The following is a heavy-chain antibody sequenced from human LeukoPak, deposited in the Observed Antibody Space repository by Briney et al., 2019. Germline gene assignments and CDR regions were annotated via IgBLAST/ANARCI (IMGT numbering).Heavy chain of an antibody. Sequence: GASVKVPCKASGYTFISHDINWVRQATGQGLEWMGWMNPNSGNTGHAQKFQGRVTMTRNTSISTAYMELSSLRSEDTAVYYCARTDTAMENDYWGQGTLVTVSS. J-gene: IGHJ4*02. CDR1: GYTFISHD. CDR2: MNPNSGNT. CDR3: ARTDTAMENDY. V-gene: IGHV1-8*01. D-gene: IGHD5-18*01.